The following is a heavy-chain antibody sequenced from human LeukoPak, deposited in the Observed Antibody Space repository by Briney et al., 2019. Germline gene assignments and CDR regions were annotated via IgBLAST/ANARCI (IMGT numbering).Heavy chain of an antibody. CDR3: ATQQWLAPPPDS. J-gene: IGHJ4*02. V-gene: IGHV3-74*01. D-gene: IGHD6-19*01. CDR1: GLTFSKYW. CDR2: INTDGTVT. Sequence: PGGSLRLSCAASGLTFSKYWMLWVRQAPGKGLESVSRINTDGTVTTYADSVKGRFTVSRDNADNTMFLQMNSVRDEDTAVYYCATQQWLAPPPDSWGQGTPVTVSS.